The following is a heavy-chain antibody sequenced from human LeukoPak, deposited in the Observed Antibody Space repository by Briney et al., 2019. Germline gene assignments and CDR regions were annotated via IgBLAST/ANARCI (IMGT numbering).Heavy chain of an antibody. D-gene: IGHD6-13*01. CDR1: GFTFSSYW. CDR3: ARASGGLQIAAANWGDYFDY. J-gene: IGHJ4*02. V-gene: IGHV3-7*01. CDR2: IKQDGSEK. Sequence: GGSLRLSCAASGFTFSSYWMNWVRQAPGKGLEWVANIKQDGSEKYYVDSMKGRFTISRDNAKNSLYLQMNSLRAEDTAVYYCARASGGLQIAAANWGDYFDYWGQGTLVTVSS.